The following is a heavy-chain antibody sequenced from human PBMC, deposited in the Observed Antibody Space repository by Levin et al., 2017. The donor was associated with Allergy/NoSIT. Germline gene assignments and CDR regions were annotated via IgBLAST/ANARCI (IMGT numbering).Heavy chain of an antibody. Sequence: GGSLRLSCAASGFTFSSYAMSWVRQAPGKGLEWVSAISGSGGSTYYADSVKGRFTISRDNSKNTLYLQMNSLRAEDTAVYYCAKQASGWYPRIYYYYYMDVWGKGTTVTVSS. CDR3: AKQASGWYPRIYYYYYMDV. V-gene: IGHV3-23*01. CDR1: GFTFSSYA. J-gene: IGHJ6*03. D-gene: IGHD6-19*01. CDR2: ISGSGGST.